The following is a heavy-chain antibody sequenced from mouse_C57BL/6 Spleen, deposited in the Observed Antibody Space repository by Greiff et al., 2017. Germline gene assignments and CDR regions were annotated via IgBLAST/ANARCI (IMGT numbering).Heavy chain of an antibody. CDR1: GYTFTSYW. Sequence: VQLQQPGAELVKPGASVKLSCKASGYTFTSYWMQWVKQRPGQGLEWIGEIDPSDSYTNYNQKFKGKATLTVDTSSSTAYMQLSSLTSEDSAVYYCARGAITTVVAPDYWGQGTTLTVSS. D-gene: IGHD1-1*01. CDR2: IDPSDSYT. CDR3: ARGAITTVVAPDY. J-gene: IGHJ2*01. V-gene: IGHV1-50*01.